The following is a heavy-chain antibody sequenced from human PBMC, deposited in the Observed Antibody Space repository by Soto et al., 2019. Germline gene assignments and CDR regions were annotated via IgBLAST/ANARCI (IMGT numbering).Heavy chain of an antibody. CDR2: IIPISDTT. CDR1: GGTFSSYA. CDR3: ARSQGSSTSLEIYYYYYYGMDV. Sequence: QVQLVQSGAEVKKPGSSVKVSCKASGGTFSSYAISWVRQAPGQGLEWMGGIIPISDTTNYAQKFQGRFTITAGESSSTAYMELSSLRSEDTAVDYCARSQGSSTSLEIYYYYYYGMDVLGQGTTVTVSS. V-gene: IGHV1-69*01. J-gene: IGHJ6*02. D-gene: IGHD2-2*01.